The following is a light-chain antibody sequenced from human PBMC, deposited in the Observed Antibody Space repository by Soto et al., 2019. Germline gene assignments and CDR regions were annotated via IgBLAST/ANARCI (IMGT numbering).Light chain of an antibody. Sequence: EIVMTQSPATLSVSPGERATLSCRASQSVSSDLAWYQHTPGQGPRLLIYGASTRVTGIPARVSGSGSGTEFTLTIRSLQSDDFAVYYCQQFNRGWTFGQGNKVEIK. J-gene: IGKJ1*01. CDR2: GAS. V-gene: IGKV3-15*01. CDR3: QQFNRGWT. CDR1: QSVSSD.